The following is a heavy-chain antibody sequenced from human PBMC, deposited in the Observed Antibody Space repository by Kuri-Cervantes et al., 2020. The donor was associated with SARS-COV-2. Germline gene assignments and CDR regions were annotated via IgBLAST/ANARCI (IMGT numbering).Heavy chain of an antibody. CDR3: ARSGIITGTTYGWFDP. CDR1: GFTFSSYG. J-gene: IGHJ5*02. D-gene: IGHD1-7*01. CDR2: ISYDGSNK. Sequence: GGSLRLSCAASGFTFSSYGMHWVRQAPGKGLEWVAVISYDGSNKYYADSVKGRFTISRDNSKNTLYLQMNSLRAEDTAVYYCARSGIITGTTYGWFDPWGQGTLVTVSS. V-gene: IGHV3-30*19.